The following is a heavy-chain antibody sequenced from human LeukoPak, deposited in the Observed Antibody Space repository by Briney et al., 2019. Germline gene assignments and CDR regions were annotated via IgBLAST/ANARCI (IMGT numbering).Heavy chain of an antibody. Sequence: GASVKVSCKASGYTFTSYDINWVRQAPGQGLEWMGIINPSGGSTSYAQKFQGRVTMTRDMSTSTVYMELSSLRSEDTAVYYCARELLLWLVYYMDVWGKGTTVTVSS. D-gene: IGHD3-10*01. CDR3: ARELLLWLVYYMDV. CDR1: GYTFTSYD. V-gene: IGHV1-46*01. CDR2: INPSGGST. J-gene: IGHJ6*03.